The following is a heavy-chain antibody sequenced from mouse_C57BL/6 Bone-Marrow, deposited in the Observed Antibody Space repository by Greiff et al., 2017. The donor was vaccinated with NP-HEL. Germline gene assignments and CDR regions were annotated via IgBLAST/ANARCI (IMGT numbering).Heavy chain of an antibody. J-gene: IGHJ1*03. CDR2: IDPEDGET. CDR3: ARSYDGFLYWYFDV. Sequence: VQLQQSGAELVKPGASVKLSCTASGFNIKDYYMHWVKQRTEQGLEWIGRIDPEDGETTYAPKFQGKATITADTSSNTAYLQLSSLTSEDTAVYYCARSYDGFLYWYFDVWGTGTTVTVSS. CDR1: GFNIKDYY. D-gene: IGHD2-3*01. V-gene: IGHV14-2*01.